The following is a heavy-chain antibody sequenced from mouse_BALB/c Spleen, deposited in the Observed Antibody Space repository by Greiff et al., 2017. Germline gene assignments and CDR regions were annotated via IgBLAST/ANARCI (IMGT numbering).Heavy chain of an antibody. J-gene: IGHJ3*01. Sequence: VQLVESGPGLVAPSQSLSITCTVSGFSLTGYGVNWVRQPPGKGLEWLGMIWGDGGTDYNSALKSRLSISKDNSKSHVFLKRNSLQTDDTARYYGARVYPYGNDGAWFAYWGQGTLVTVSA. V-gene: IGHV2-6-7*01. D-gene: IGHD2-10*02. CDR2: IWGDGGT. CDR3: ARVYPYGNDGAWFAY. CDR1: GFSLTGYG.